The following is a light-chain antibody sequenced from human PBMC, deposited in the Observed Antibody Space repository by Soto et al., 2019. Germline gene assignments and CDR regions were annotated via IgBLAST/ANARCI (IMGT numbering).Light chain of an antibody. CDR2: KAS. CDR1: QSISTW. J-gene: IGKJ1*01. CDR3: QQYNNGWA. V-gene: IGKV1-5*03. Sequence: DIQMTQSPSTLSASVGDRVTITCRASQSISTWLAWYQQKPGKAPKLLIYKASSLESGVPSRFSGSGSGTEFTLTISSLQPDDFATYYCQQYNNGWAFGHGTKVEI.